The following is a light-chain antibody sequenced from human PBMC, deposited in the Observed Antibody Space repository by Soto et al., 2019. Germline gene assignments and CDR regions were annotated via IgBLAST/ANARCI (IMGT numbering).Light chain of an antibody. J-gene: IGKJ4*01. Sequence: VALTQSPATLSLSPGERATLSCRASQSVSSNLAWYQQKPGQAPRLLIYGASTRATGIPARFSGSGSGTEFTLTISSLQSEDFAVYYCQPYNNWPLTFGGGTKVDI. CDR1: QSVSSN. CDR2: GAS. V-gene: IGKV3-15*01. CDR3: QPYNNWPLT.